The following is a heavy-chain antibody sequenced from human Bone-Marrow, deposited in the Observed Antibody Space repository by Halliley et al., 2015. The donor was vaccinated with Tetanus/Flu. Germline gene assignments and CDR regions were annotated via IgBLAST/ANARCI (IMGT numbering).Heavy chain of an antibody. J-gene: IGHJ4*02. D-gene: IGHD2-15*01. Sequence: SLRLSCVASGFTFSSAQMNWVRHAPGKGLEWLTYISSAGSTIHYADSVKGRFTISRDNAKNSLYLQTNSLRAEDTAVYYCARDSVEPGTLTRVPFDYWGQGTLVTVSS. CDR3: ARDSVEPGTLTRVPFDY. V-gene: IGHV3-48*03. CDR2: ISSAGSTI. CDR1: GFTFSSAQ.